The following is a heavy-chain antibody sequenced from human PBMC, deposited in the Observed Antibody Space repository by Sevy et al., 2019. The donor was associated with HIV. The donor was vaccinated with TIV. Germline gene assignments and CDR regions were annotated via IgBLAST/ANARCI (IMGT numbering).Heavy chain of an antibody. CDR2: ISGSGGST. Sequence: GGSLRLSCAASGFTFSSYAMSWVRQAPGKGLEWVSAISGSGGSTYYADSVKGRFTISRDNSRKTLYLQMNSLRAEDTAVYYCAKGLTYYYDSSGYYFDYWGQGTLVTVSS. V-gene: IGHV3-23*01. CDR3: AKGLTYYYDSSGYYFDY. J-gene: IGHJ4*02. D-gene: IGHD3-22*01. CDR1: GFTFSSYA.